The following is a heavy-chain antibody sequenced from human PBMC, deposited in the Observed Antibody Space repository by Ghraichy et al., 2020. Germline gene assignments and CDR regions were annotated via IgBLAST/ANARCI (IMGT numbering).Heavy chain of an antibody. CDR1: GGSISSSSYY. Sequence: SETLSLTCTVSGGSISSSSYYWGWIRQPPGKGLEWIGSIYHSGTTYYSPSLKSRVTISVDTSKNQFSLKLSSVTAADTAVYYCARTWGPYSHFDYWGQGTLVTVSS. V-gene: IGHV4-39*01. D-gene: IGHD3-16*01. CDR2: IYHSGTT. CDR3: ARTWGPYSHFDY. J-gene: IGHJ4*02.